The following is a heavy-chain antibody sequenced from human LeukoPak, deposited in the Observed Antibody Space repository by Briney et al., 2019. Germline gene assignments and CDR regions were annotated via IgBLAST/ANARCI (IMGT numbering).Heavy chain of an antibody. Sequence: GESLKISCKGSGYSFTSHWIAWVRQTPGKGLEWMGIISPADSSTRYSPSFQGQVAISADKSISTAYLQWSSLKASDSAMYYCARRGYCTKGVCTLDYWGQGTLVTVSS. D-gene: IGHD2-8*01. J-gene: IGHJ4*02. CDR3: ARRGYCTKGVCTLDY. CDR2: ISPADSST. V-gene: IGHV5-51*01. CDR1: GYSFTSHW.